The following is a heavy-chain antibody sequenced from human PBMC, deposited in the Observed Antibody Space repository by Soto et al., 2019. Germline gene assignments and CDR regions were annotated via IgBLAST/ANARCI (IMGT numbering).Heavy chain of an antibody. V-gene: IGHV5-51*01. CDR3: ARDQLYYNDISGRPLNAFDV. Sequence: GESLKISCKGSGYSFTSYWIGWVRQMPGKGLEWMGIIYPGDSDTRYSPSFQGQVTISTDKSISTAYLQWGSLRAEDTAVYYCARDQLYYNDISGRPLNAFDVWGQGTMVTVSS. CDR2: IYPGDSDT. J-gene: IGHJ3*01. D-gene: IGHD3-22*01. CDR1: GYSFTSYW.